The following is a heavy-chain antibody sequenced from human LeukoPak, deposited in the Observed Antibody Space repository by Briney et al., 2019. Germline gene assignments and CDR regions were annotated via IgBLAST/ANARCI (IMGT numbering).Heavy chain of an antibody. CDR3: ARDGTIFGVVIWSYYGMDV. J-gene: IGHJ6*02. V-gene: IGHV1-18*01. D-gene: IGHD3-3*01. Sequence: GASVKVSCKASGYTFTSYGISWVRQAPGQGLEWMGWISAYNGNTNYAQKLQGRVTMTTDTSTSTAYMELRSLRPDDTAVYYCARDGTIFGVVIWSYYGMDVWGQGTTVTVSS. CDR2: ISAYNGNT. CDR1: GYTFTSYG.